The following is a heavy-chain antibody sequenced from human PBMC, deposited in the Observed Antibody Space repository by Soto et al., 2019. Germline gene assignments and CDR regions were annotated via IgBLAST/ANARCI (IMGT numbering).Heavy chain of an antibody. V-gene: IGHV4-4*02. J-gene: IGHJ4*02. D-gene: IGHD1-7*01. CDR1: GGSISSSNW. Sequence: SSETLSLTCAVPGGSISSSNWWSWVRQPPGKGLEWIGEIYHSGSTNYNPSLKSRVTISVDKSKNQFSLKLSSVIAADTAVYYCATQSPAQPTTALDYWGQGTLVTAPQ. CDR2: IYHSGST. CDR3: ATQSPAQPTTALDY.